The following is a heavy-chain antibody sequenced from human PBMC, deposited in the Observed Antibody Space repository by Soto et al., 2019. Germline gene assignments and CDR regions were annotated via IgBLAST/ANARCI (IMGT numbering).Heavy chain of an antibody. CDR2: IKSKTDGGTT. CDR1: GFTFSNAW. V-gene: IGHV3-15*07. J-gene: IGHJ6*02. CDR3: TTRPVVTDDYYYYGMDV. Sequence: PGGSLRLSCAASGFTFSNAWMNWVRQAPGKGLEWVGRIKSKTDGGTTDYAAPVKGRFTISRDDSKNTLYLQMNSLKTEDTAVYYCTTRPVVTDDYYYYGMDVWGQGTTVTVSS. D-gene: IGHD2-21*02.